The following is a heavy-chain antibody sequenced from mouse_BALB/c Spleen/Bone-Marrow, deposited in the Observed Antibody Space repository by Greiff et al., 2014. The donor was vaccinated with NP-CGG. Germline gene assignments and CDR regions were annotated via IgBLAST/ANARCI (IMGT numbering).Heavy chain of an antibody. CDR1: GFNIKDTY. V-gene: IGHV14-3*02. CDR3: ARFAY. CDR2: IDPANGNT. Sequence: KLSSTASGFNIKDTYMHWVKQRPEQGLEWIGRIDPANGNTKYDPKFQGKDTITADTSSNTAYLQLSSRTSEDTAVYYCARFAYWGQGTLVTVSA. J-gene: IGHJ3*01.